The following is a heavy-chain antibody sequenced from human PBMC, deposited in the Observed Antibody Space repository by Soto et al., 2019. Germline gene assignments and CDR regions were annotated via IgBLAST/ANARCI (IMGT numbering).Heavy chain of an antibody. V-gene: IGHV3-23*01. CDR1: GFTFSSYA. J-gene: IGHJ4*02. D-gene: IGHD5-12*01. CDR2: ISGSGGST. CDR3: AKGYSGYDLDGIDY. Sequence: GGSLRLPCAASGFTFSSYAMSWVRQAPGKGLEWVSAISGSGGSTYYADSVKGRFTISRDNSKNTLYLQMNSLRAEDTAVYYCAKGYSGYDLDGIDYWGQGTLVTVSS.